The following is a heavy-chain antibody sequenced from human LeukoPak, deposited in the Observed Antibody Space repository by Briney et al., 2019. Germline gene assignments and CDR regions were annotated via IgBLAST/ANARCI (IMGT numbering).Heavy chain of an antibody. D-gene: IGHD6-19*01. CDR2: MNPNSGGS. CDR3: ATRVVAGIPYYFDH. J-gene: IGHJ4*02. CDR1: GYTFTGYY. Sequence: ASVKVSCKTSGYTFTGYYMHWVRQAPGQGLGWMGWMNPNSGGSNYAQKFQGRVTMTRDTSIGTAYMELSSLRSDDTAVYYCATRVVAGIPYYFDHWGQGTLVTASS. V-gene: IGHV1-2*02.